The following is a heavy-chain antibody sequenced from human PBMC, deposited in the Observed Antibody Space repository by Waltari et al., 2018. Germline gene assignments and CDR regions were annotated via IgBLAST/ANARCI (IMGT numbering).Heavy chain of an antibody. CDR2: IYHSGGT. CDR1: GYSISSGYY. D-gene: IGHD3-3*01. Sequence: QVQLQESGPGLVKPSETLSLTCAVSGYSISSGYYRGWVRQPPGKGLEWIGSIYHSGGTYYNPSLKSRVTISVDTSKNQFSLKLSSVTAADTAVYYCARDHFWSGAGGFDPWGQGTLVTVSS. V-gene: IGHV4-38-2*02. J-gene: IGHJ5*02. CDR3: ARDHFWSGAGGFDP.